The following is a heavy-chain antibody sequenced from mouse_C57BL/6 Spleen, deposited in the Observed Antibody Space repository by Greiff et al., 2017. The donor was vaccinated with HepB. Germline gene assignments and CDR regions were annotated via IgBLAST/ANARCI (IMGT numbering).Heavy chain of an antibody. CDR3: ANWDY. CDR2: IYPGDGDT. CDR1: GYALSSSW. V-gene: IGHV1-82*01. J-gene: IGHJ2*01. D-gene: IGHD4-1*01. Sequence: VQLVESGPELVKPGASVKISCKASGYALSSSWVNWVKQRPGKGLEWIGRIYPGDGDTNYNGKFKGKATLTADNSSRTAYMQLSSLTSEDSAVYFCANWDYWGQGTTLTVSS.